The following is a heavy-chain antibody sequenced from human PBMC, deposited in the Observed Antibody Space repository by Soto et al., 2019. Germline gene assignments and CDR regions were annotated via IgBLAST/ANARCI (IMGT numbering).Heavy chain of an antibody. J-gene: IGHJ4*02. CDR2: IYPGDSDA. CDR3: ARQGGEYNTMSDY. Sequence: GESLKISCKGSGYTFSKYWIGWVRQTPGKGLEWMGMIYPGDSDARYSPSFEGQVTFSVDKSLSTAYLQWNSLKASDTAMYYRARQGGEYNTMSDYWGQGTLVTVSS. D-gene: IGHD3-10*01. CDR1: GYTFSKYW. V-gene: IGHV5-51*01.